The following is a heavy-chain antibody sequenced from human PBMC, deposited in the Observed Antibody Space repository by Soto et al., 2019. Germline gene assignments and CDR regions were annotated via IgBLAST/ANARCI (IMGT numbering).Heavy chain of an antibody. CDR2: IYYSGST. CDR1: GGSVSSGSYY. V-gene: IGHV4-61*01. J-gene: IGHJ4*02. CDR3: ARDGYSGYDSGFDY. D-gene: IGHD5-12*01. Sequence: TSETLSLTCTVSGGSVSSGSYYWSWIRQPPGRGLEWIGYIYYSGSTNYNPSLKSRVTISVDTSKNQFSLKLSSVTAADTAVYYCARDGYSGYDSGFDYWGQGTLVTVSS.